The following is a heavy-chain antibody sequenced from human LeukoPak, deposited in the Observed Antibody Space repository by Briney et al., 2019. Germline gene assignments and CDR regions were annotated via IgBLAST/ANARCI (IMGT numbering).Heavy chain of an antibody. J-gene: IGHJ5*02. V-gene: IGHV3-30*03. D-gene: IGHD3-22*01. CDR1: GFTFSSYG. CDR2: ISYDGSNK. Sequence: PGRSLRLSCAASGFTFSSYGMHWVRQAPGKGLEWVAVISYDGSNKYYADSVKGRFTISRDSSKNTLYLQMNSLRAEDTAVYYCARSPSGYYYLWFDPWGQGTLVTVSS. CDR3: ARSPSGYYYLWFDP.